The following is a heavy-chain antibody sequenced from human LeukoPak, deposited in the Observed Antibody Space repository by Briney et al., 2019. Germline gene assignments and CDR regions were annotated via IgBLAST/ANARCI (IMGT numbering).Heavy chain of an antibody. V-gene: IGHV3-15*01. CDR1: GFTFSNAW. CDR2: IKSKTDGGTT. CDR3: TTGPFYFGSGTYFSDC. Sequence: GGSLRLSCAASGFTFSNAWMSWVRQTPGKGLEWVGGIKSKTDGGTTDYAAPVKGRFLISRDDSKNTLFLQMNSLKTEDTAVYYCTTGPFYFGSGTYFSDCWGQGTLVTVSS. J-gene: IGHJ4*02. D-gene: IGHD3-10*01.